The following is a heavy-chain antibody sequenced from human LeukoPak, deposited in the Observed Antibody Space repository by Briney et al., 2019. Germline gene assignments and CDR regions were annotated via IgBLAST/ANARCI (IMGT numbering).Heavy chain of an antibody. J-gene: IGHJ4*02. CDR1: GYTFTCYY. CDR3: ARVSTVAATFDY. CDR2: INPNSGDT. Sequence: GASVKVACKASGYTFTCYYMHWVRQAPGQGLEWMGWINPNSGDTKYAQKFQGRVTMTRDTSISTTYMELSSLGSDDTAVYYCARVSTVAATFDYWGQGTLVTVSS. V-gene: IGHV1-2*02. D-gene: IGHD2-15*01.